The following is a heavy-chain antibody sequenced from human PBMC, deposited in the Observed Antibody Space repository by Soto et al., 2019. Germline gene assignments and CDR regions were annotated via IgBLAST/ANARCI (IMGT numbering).Heavy chain of an antibody. D-gene: IGHD3-10*01. Sequence: QVQLVQSGAEVKKPGSSVKVSCKASGDTFNFYTLNWVRQAPGLGLEWMGRFNPILSFSNSALKFQGRVTLTADKSTSTAYMVLSSLRSEDTAIYYCATSFGSGSRAVDYWGQGALVTVSS. CDR2: FNPILSFS. J-gene: IGHJ4*02. CDR1: GDTFNFYT. V-gene: IGHV1-69*02. CDR3: ATSFGSGSRAVDY.